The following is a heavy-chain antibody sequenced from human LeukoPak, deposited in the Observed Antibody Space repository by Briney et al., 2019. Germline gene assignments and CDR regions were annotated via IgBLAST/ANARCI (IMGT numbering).Heavy chain of an antibody. J-gene: IGHJ5*02. CDR3: AKGSGKSRGSFDP. D-gene: IGHD3-22*01. CDR2: IRYDGSNK. Sequence: GGSLRLSCAASGFTFSSYGMHWVRQAPGKGLEWVAFIRYDGSNKYYADSVKGRFTISRDNSKNTLYLQMNSLRAEDTAVYYCAKGSGKSRGSFDPWGQGTLVTVSS. CDR1: GFTFSSYG. V-gene: IGHV3-30*02.